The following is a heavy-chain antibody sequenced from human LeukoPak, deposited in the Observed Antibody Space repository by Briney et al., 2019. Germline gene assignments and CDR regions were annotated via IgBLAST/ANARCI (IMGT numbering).Heavy chain of an antibody. Sequence: SQTLSLTCTVSGGSISSGVYYWSWIRQHPGTGLEWIGYIYYSGSTYYNPSLKSRVTISVDTSKNQFSLKLSSVTAADTAVYYCARGPKDSSFDYWGQGTLVTVSS. V-gene: IGHV4-31*03. D-gene: IGHD6-13*01. CDR1: GGSISSGVYY. J-gene: IGHJ4*02. CDR2: IYYSGST. CDR3: ARGPKDSSFDY.